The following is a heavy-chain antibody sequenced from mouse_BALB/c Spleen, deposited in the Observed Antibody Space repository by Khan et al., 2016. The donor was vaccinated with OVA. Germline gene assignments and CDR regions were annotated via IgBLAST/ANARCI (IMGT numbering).Heavy chain of an antibody. J-gene: IGHJ4*01. V-gene: IGHV2-6-1*01. CDR2: ILNDGST. CDR1: GFSLTNYG. CDR3: ARQPCYHYNIMKY. Sequence: QMQLEESGPGLAAPSQSLSITCTISGFSLTNYGVHWIRQPPGKGLEWLVVILNDGSTNYNSALKSRRTITKDNPHSQVFLKVNSLQTDDTAIYFSARQPCYHYNIMKYWGQGTTVTVSS.